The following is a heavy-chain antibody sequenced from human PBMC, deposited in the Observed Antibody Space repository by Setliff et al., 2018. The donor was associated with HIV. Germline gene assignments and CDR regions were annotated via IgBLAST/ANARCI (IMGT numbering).Heavy chain of an antibody. Sequence: GGSLRLSCAASGFTFDDYALHWVRQAPGKGLEWVSLISWGGTTTYYTDSVKGRFTISRDNSKNSLYLQMDSLRSEDTAFYYCAKAYAKWAVGAMAGYFDYCGQGTLVTVSS. CDR3: AKAYAKWAVGAMAGYFDY. V-gene: IGHV3-43D*03. CDR1: GFTFDDYA. J-gene: IGHJ4*02. D-gene: IGHD1-26*01. CDR2: ISWGGTTT.